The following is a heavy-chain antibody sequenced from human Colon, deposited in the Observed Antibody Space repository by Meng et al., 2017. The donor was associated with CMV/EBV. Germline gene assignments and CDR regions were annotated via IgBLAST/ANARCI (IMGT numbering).Heavy chain of an antibody. D-gene: IGHD2-2*02. CDR2: MSYDTKNK. CDR3: AKDGRYCSSASCYIPPGYFYGMDV. CDR1: GFTFSAHA. V-gene: IGHV3-30*04. Sequence: GESLKISCAASGFTFSAHAMHWVRQAPGKGLEWVAVMSYDTKNKYHADSVKDRFSISRDNYKNMLFLQMNNLRAEDTAVYYCAKDGRYCSSASCYIPPGYFYGMDVWGQGTTVTVSS. J-gene: IGHJ6*02.